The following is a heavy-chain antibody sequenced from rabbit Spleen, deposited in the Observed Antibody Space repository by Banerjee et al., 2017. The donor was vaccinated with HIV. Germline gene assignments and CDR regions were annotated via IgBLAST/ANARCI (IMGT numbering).Heavy chain of an antibody. Sequence: QSLEESGGDLVKPGASLTLTCIASGVSFSGNSYICWVRQAPGKGLEWIVCIDSGSGGTTYYANWAKGRFTISKASSTTVTLQMTSLTAADTATYFCARDDTDSALNLWGQGTLVTVS. V-gene: IGHV1S40*01. D-gene: IGHD1-1*01. J-gene: IGHJ3*01. CDR3: ARDDTDSALNL. CDR2: IDSGSGGTT. CDR1: GVSFSGNSY.